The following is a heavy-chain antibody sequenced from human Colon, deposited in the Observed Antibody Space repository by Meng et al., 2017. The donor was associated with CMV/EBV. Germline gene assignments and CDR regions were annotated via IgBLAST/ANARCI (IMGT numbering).Heavy chain of an antibody. D-gene: IGHD3-10*01. CDR3: ARGPRGFGEYYLDS. CDR1: GGTFINYV. Sequence: SVKVTCKSSGGTFINYVIDWVRQAPGQGLEWMGRYIPIEDRAKSAQKFQDRLTITADKSASTAHLELSSLRSDDTAIYYCARGPRGFGEYYLDSWGPGMEVTVSS. CDR2: YIPIEDRA. V-gene: IGHV1-69*04. J-gene: IGHJ4*02.